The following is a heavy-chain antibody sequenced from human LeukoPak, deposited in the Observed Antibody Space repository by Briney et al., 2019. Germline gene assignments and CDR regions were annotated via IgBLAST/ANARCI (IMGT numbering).Heavy chain of an antibody. D-gene: IGHD4-17*01. Sequence: SETLSLTCTVPGGSISSGGYYWSWIRQHPGKGLEWIGYIYYSGSTYYNPSLKSRVTISVDTSKNQFSLKLSSVTAADTAVYYCARGNDYGDQYWGQGTLVTVSS. J-gene: IGHJ4*02. CDR1: GGSISSGGYY. V-gene: IGHV4-31*03. CDR2: IYYSGST. CDR3: ARGNDYGDQY.